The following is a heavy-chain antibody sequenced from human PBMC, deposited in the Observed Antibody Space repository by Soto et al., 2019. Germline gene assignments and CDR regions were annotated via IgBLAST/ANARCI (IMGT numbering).Heavy chain of an antibody. V-gene: IGHV4-59*01. CDR3: ARGQAAPKVDYYYYMDV. CDR2: IYYSGST. D-gene: IGHD6-13*01. CDR1: DGSISSYY. Sequence: PSETLSLTCTVSDGSISSYYWSWIRQPPGKGLEWIGYIYYSGSTNYNPSLKSRVTISVDTSKNQFSLKLSSVTAADTAVYYCARGQAAPKVDYYYYMDVWGKGTTVTVSS. J-gene: IGHJ6*03.